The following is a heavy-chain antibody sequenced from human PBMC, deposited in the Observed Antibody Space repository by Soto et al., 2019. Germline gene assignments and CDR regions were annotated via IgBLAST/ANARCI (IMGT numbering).Heavy chain of an antibody. J-gene: IGHJ5*02. D-gene: IGHD2-2*01. CDR3: ARDLEVVVPATIITKFDP. CDR2: ISYDGSNK. V-gene: IGHV3-30-3*01. Sequence: GGSLRLSCAASGFTFSSYAMHWVRQAPGKGLEWVAVISYDGSNKYYADSVRGRFTISRDNSKNTLYLQMNSLRAEDTAVYYCARDLEVVVPATIITKFDPWGQETLLTISS. CDR1: GFTFSSYA.